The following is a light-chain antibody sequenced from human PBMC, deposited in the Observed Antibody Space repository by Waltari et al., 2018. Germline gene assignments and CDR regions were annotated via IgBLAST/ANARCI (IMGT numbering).Light chain of an antibody. CDR1: NIESKS. Sequence: SYVLTQPPSVSVAPGEPARITCGGNNIESKSLHWYRQRPDQAPVLVISYDSDRPSGIPERFSGSNSGNTATLTISRVEAGDEADYYCQVWDANTDPGVFGTGTEVTVL. J-gene: IGLJ1*01. CDR3: QVWDANTDPGV. CDR2: YDS. V-gene: IGLV3-21*01.